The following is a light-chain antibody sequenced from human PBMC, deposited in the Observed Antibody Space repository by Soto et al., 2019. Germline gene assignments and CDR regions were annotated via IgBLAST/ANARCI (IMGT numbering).Light chain of an antibody. CDR1: SGHSSYA. CDR3: QTWGTGIHWV. V-gene: IGLV4-69*01. CDR2: LNSDGSH. Sequence: QPVLTQSPSASASLGASIKLTCTLSSGHSSYATAWHQQQPEKGPRYLMKLNSDGSHSKGDGIPGRFSGSSSGAERYLTISSLQSEDEDDYYCQTWGTGIHWVFGGGTKLTVL. J-gene: IGLJ3*02.